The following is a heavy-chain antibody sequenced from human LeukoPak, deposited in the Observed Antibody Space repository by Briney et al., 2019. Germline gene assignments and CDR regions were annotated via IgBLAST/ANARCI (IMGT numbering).Heavy chain of an antibody. CDR3: AREGYYYDSSGFTNPPDY. CDR2: IGAYNGNT. D-gene: IGHD3-22*01. V-gene: IGHV1-18*01. J-gene: IGHJ4*02. Sequence: ASVKVSCKASGYTFTSYGISWVRRAPGQGLEWMGWIGAYNGNTNYAQKLQGRVTMTTDTSTSTAYMELRSLRSDDTAVYYCAREGYYYDSSGFTNPPDYWGQGTLVTVSS. CDR1: GYTFTSYG.